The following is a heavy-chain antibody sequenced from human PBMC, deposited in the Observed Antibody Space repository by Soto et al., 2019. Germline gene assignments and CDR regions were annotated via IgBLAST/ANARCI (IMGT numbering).Heavy chain of an antibody. D-gene: IGHD5-18*01. CDR3: ASNVDTAMAHFDY. CDR2: IIPILGIA. V-gene: IGHV1-69*02. J-gene: IGHJ4*02. CDR1: GGTFSSYT. Sequence: QVQLVQSGAEVEKPGSSVKVSCKASGGTFSSYTISWVRQAPGQGLEWMGRIIPILGIANYAQKFQGRVTITADKSTSTAYMELSSLRSEDTAVYYCASNVDTAMAHFDYWGQGTLVTVSS.